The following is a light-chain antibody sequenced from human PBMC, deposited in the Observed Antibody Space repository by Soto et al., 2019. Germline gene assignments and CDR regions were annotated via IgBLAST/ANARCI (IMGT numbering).Light chain of an antibody. CDR3: QTWGTGIEG. J-gene: IGLJ3*02. CDR1: SGHSSYT. CDR2: LNSDGSH. Sequence: QAVLTQSPSASASLGASVKLTCTLSSGHSSYTSAWHQQQPEKGPRYLMTLNSDGSHSKGDGIPDRFSGCSSGAERYLCISSLQSEDDAGSYCQTWGTGIEGFGGGTKLTVL. V-gene: IGLV4-69*01.